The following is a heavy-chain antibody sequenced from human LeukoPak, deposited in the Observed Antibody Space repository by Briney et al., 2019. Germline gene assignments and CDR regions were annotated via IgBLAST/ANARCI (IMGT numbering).Heavy chain of an antibody. J-gene: IGHJ4*02. CDR1: GFTFGDYT. D-gene: IGHD3-3*01. V-gene: IGHV3-43*02. Sequence: GGSLRLSCAASGFTFGDYTVHWFRQPPGRGLQWVSLITGDGGTTSYAGSVKGRFTISRDNSKNSLYLHMNSLRNEDTALYYCARGHFGAGHYWGQGTLVTVSS. CDR2: ITGDGGTT. CDR3: ARGHFGAGHY.